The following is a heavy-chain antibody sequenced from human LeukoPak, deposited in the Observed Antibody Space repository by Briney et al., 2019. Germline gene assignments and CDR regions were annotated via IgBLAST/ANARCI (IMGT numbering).Heavy chain of an antibody. J-gene: IGHJ5*02. Sequence: GGSLRLSCAASGFTFDDYGMSWVRQAPGKGLEWVSGINWNGGSTGYADSVKGRFTISRDNAKNSLYLQMNSLRAEDTALYYCARAGADCSSTSCYVDWFDPWGQGTLVTVSS. CDR1: GFTFDDYG. CDR2: INWNGGST. CDR3: ARAGADCSSTSCYVDWFDP. D-gene: IGHD2-2*01. V-gene: IGHV3-20*04.